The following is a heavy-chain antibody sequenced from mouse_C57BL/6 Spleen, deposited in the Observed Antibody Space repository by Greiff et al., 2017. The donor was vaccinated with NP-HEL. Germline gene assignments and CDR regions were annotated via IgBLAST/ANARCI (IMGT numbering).Heavy chain of an antibody. CDR2: IYPGSGST. D-gene: IGHD1-1*02. CDR3: ARAAYGSPYYYAMDY. CDR1: GYTFTSYW. V-gene: IGHV1-55*01. J-gene: IGHJ4*01. Sequence: QVQLQQPGAELVKPGASVKMSCKASGYTFTSYWITWVKQRPGQGLEWIGDIYPGSGSTNYNEKFKSKATLTVDTSSSTAYMQLSSLTSEDSAVYYCARAAYGSPYYYAMDYWGQGTSVTVSS.